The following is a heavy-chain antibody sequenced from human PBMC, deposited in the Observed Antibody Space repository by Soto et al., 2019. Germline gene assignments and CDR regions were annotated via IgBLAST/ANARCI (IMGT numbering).Heavy chain of an antibody. CDR3: TSSASPDAY. V-gene: IGHV3-48*01. CDR1: GFDFNSYS. J-gene: IGHJ4*02. D-gene: IGHD1-26*01. Sequence: EVQLVESGGGLVQPGGSLRLSCVASGFDFNSYSMNWVRQAPGKGLEWISYINSGSTSVFYADSVKGRFTISRDNAKNSLYLQMHSLRAADTAVYYCTSSASPDAYWAQGTLVTVSS. CDR2: INSGSTSV.